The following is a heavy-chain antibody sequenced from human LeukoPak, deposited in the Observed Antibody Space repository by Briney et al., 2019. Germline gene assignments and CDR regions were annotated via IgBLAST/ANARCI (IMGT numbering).Heavy chain of an antibody. CDR2: ISSSSSTI. J-gene: IGHJ3*02. V-gene: IGHV3-48*04. Sequence: GGSLRLSCAASGFTFSSYSMNWVRQAPGKGLEWVSYISSSSSTIYYADSVKGRFTISRDNAKNSLYLQMNSLRAEDTAVYYCARDLRGLPATAFDIWGQGTMVTVSS. CDR1: GFTFSSYS. D-gene: IGHD2-2*01. CDR3: ARDLRGLPATAFDI.